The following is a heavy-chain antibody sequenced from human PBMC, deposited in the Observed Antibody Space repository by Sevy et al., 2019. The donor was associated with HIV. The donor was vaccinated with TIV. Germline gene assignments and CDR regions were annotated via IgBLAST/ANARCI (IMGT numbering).Heavy chain of an antibody. D-gene: IGHD3-22*01. Sequence: GGSLRLSCAASGFTFSNAWMSWVRQAPGKGLEWVGRIKSKTDGGTTDYAAPVKGRFTISRDDSKNTLYLQMNSLKTEDTAGYYCTTESSDYYDSSGYYPYWGQGTLVTVSS. CDR2: IKSKTDGGTT. CDR3: TTESSDYYDSSGYYPY. V-gene: IGHV3-15*01. J-gene: IGHJ4*02. CDR1: GFTFSNAW.